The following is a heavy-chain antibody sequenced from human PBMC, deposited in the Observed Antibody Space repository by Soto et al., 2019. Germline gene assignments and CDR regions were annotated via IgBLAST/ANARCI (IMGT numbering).Heavy chain of an antibody. CDR3: TRAGYGDYLVRGFDY. V-gene: IGHV3-49*03. D-gene: IGHD4-17*01. Sequence: GGSLRLSCTPSGFTFGDYAMSWFRQAPGKGLEWVGFIRSKVYGWTTEYAASVKGRFTISRDDSKSIAYLQMNSLNPQDTAVYYCTRAGYGDYLVRGFDYWGQGTLVTVSS. CDR1: GFTFGDYA. CDR2: IRSKVYGWTT. J-gene: IGHJ4*02.